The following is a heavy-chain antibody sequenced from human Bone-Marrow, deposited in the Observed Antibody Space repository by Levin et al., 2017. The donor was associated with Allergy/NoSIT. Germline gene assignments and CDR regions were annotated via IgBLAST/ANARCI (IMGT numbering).Heavy chain of an antibody. Sequence: HTGGSLRLSCAASGFIVSNNYMSWVRQAPGKGLEGVSVIYSGGTTYYADSVKGRFTISRDSSKNTLYLQMNRLGDEDTAVYYCARHPSDTAWGQGTLVTVSS. V-gene: IGHV3-53*01. CDR3: ARHPSDTA. J-gene: IGHJ5*02. D-gene: IGHD5-18*01. CDR1: GFIVSNNY. CDR2: IYSGGTT.